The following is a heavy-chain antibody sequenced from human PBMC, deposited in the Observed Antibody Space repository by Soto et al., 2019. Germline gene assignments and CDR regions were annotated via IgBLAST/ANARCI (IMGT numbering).Heavy chain of an antibody. CDR1: GFTFTSSA. Sequence: SVKVSCKASGFTFTSSAMQWVRQARGQRLEWIGWIVVSSGNTNYAQKFQERVTITRDMSTSTAYMELSSLRSEDTAVYYCAADYYDSSGYYSYWGQGTLVTVSS. J-gene: IGHJ4*02. CDR2: IVVSSGNT. V-gene: IGHV1-58*02. D-gene: IGHD3-22*01. CDR3: AADYYDSSGYYSY.